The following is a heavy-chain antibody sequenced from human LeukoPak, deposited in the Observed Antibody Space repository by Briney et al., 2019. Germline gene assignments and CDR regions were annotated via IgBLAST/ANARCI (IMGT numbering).Heavy chain of an antibody. Sequence: SETLSLTCAVYGGSFSGYYWSWIRQPPGKGLEWIGEINDSGSTNYNPSLKSRVTISVDTSKNQFSLKLSSVAAADTAVYYCARGYSNYDYWGQGTLVTVSS. CDR3: ARGYSNYDY. D-gene: IGHD4-11*01. CDR2: INDSGST. CDR1: GGSFSGYY. V-gene: IGHV4-34*01. J-gene: IGHJ4*02.